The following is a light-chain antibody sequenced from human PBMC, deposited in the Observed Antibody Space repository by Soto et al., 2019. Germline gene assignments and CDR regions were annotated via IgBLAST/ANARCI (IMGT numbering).Light chain of an antibody. CDR2: RAS. Sequence: GDRVTITCLASQSISTWLAWFQQKPGKAPKLLIYRASSLESGAPSRFSGTGSGTEFTLTISSLQPEDFATYYCLQDYNYPWTFGQGTKVDIK. CDR1: QSISTW. CDR3: LQDYNYPWT. J-gene: IGKJ1*01. V-gene: IGKV1-5*03.